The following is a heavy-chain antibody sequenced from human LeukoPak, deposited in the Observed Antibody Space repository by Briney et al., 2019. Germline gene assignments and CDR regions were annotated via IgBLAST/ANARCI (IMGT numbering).Heavy chain of an antibody. Sequence: GGSLRLSCAASGFTFSSYAMSWVRQAPGKGLEWVSAISGSGGSTYYADSVKGRFTISRDNSKNTLYLQMNSLRAEDTAVYYCAKAVSYDFWSGYPNFDYWGQGTLVTVSS. D-gene: IGHD3-3*01. V-gene: IGHV3-23*01. CDR1: GFTFSSYA. CDR3: AKAVSYDFWSGYPNFDY. J-gene: IGHJ4*02. CDR2: ISGSGGST.